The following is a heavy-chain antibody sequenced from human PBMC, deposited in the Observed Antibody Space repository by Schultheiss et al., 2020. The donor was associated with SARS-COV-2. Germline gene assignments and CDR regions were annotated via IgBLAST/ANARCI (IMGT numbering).Heavy chain of an antibody. Sequence: SETLSLTCTVSGGSISSSSYYWGWIRQPPGKGLEWIGSIYYSGSTNYNPSLKSRVTISVNTSKNQFSLKLSSVTAADTAVYYCARLYSSHFDYWGQGTLVTVSS. V-gene: IGHV4-39*07. CDR3: ARLYSSHFDY. CDR1: GGSISSSSYY. CDR2: IYYSGST. J-gene: IGHJ4*02. D-gene: IGHD6-13*01.